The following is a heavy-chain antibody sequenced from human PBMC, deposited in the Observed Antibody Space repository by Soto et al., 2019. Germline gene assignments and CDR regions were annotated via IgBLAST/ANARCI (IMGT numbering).Heavy chain of an antibody. CDR2: ISPDGSIQ. Sequence: LRLSCAASGFTFSRYAMYWVRQAPGKGLEWVAVISPDGSIQYDTDSVKGRFTTSRDNFKNTLYLLMNSLRTEDTAVYYCAKDGGRYTGSSIDYWGQGALVTVSS. CDR1: GFTFSRYA. D-gene: IGHD1-26*01. CDR3: AKDGGRYTGSSIDY. V-gene: IGHV3-30*18. J-gene: IGHJ4*02.